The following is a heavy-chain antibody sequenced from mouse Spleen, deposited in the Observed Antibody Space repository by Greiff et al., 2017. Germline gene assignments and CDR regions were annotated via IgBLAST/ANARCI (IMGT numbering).Heavy chain of an antibody. Sequence: VQLQQPGAELVMPGASVKLSCKASGYTFTSYWMHWVKQRPGQGLEWIGEIDPSDSYTNYNQKFKGKATLTVDKSSSTAYMQLSSLTSEDSAVYYCARGALLRPFAYWGQGTLVTVSA. CDR1: GYTFTSYW. CDR2: IDPSDSYT. CDR3: ARGALLRPFAY. V-gene: IGHV1-69*01. J-gene: IGHJ3*01. D-gene: IGHD1-2*01.